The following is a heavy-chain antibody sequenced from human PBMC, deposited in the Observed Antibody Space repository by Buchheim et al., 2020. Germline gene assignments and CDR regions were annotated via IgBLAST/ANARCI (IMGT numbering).Heavy chain of an antibody. V-gene: IGHV4-34*01. CDR2: INDSGSS. CDR3: AREFQAHYSGSGSPYEY. J-gene: IGHJ4*02. CDR1: GESFSSYY. D-gene: IGHD3-10*01. Sequence: QVQLQQWGAGLLKPSETLSLTCGIYGESFSSYYWNWIRQPPGKGLEWIGEINDSGSSNYNTSLKSRVTISVDTSKNQFSLKLSSVTAADTAVYYCAREFQAHYSGSGSPYEYWGQGTL.